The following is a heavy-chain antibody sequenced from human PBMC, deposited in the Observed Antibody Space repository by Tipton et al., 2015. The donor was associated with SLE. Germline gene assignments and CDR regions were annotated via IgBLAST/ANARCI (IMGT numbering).Heavy chain of an antibody. J-gene: IGHJ4*02. V-gene: IGHV4-59*01. CDR3: ARQEGIVAPVDY. D-gene: IGHD2-2*01. CDR2: IYYSGST. Sequence: LRLSCTVSGASITTYYWSWIRQPPGKGLEWIGSIYYSGSTNYNPSLKSRVTISVDTSKNQFSLKLTSVTAADTAVYYCARQEGIVAPVDYWGQGTLVTVSS. CDR1: GASITTYY.